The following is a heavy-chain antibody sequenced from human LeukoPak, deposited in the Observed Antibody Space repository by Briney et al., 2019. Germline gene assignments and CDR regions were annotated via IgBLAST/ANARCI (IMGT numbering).Heavy chain of an antibody. CDR1: GFTFYDYA. D-gene: IGHD1-7*01. CDR2: ISWDGGIS. V-gene: IGHV3-9*01. J-gene: IGHJ3*02. Sequence: GGCLRLSCAASGFTFYDYAMHWVRHTPGKGLEWVSSISWDGGISVYADSVKGRFTISRDNAKSSLYLEMSALTPNDTALYFCIKDLRLDLHFDTFDIWGEGTMATAS. CDR3: IKDLRLDLHFDTFDI.